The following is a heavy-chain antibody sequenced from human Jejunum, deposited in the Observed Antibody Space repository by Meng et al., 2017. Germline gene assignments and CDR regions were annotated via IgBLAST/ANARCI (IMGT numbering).Heavy chain of an antibody. D-gene: IGHD6-13*01. CDR2: TYYRSKWYI. J-gene: IGHJ4*02. V-gene: IGHV6-1*01. CDR1: EDSVSSNSAA. Sequence: SQTLSLTCAISEDSVSSNSAAWNWIRQSPSRGLEWLGRTYYRSKWYIDYAASVKGRITINPDASKNQFSLLLSSVTPEDTAVYYCARVRDTSSWYLNDWGQGTLVTVSS. CDR3: ARVRDTSSWYLND.